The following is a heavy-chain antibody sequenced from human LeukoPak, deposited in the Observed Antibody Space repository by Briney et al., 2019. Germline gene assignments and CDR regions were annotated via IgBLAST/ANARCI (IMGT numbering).Heavy chain of an antibody. J-gene: IGHJ3*02. CDR3: ARESYCRGGSCYSGRAFDI. D-gene: IGHD2-15*01. CDR1: DFSFITYA. Sequence: GGSLRLSCAASDFSFITYAMSWVRQAPGKGLEWVSTISGGGDATYYADSVKGRFTISRDNSKNTLYLQMNSLRAEDSAVYYCARESYCRGGSCYSGRAFDIWGQGTMVTVSS. V-gene: IGHV3-23*01. CDR2: ISGGGDAT.